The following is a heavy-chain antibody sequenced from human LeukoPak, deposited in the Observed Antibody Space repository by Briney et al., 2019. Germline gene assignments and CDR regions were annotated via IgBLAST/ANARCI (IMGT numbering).Heavy chain of an antibody. Sequence: GGSLRLSCVASGFTFSDYNMAWIRLAPGKGLEWVSYISDSGSDTNYADSVKGLFTISRDNAKNSLYLQMNSLRVEDTAVYYCAGYGYGYGKPIDYWGQGTLVTVSS. D-gene: IGHD5-18*01. V-gene: IGHV3-11*03. CDR1: GFTFSDYN. CDR3: AGYGYGYGKPIDY. J-gene: IGHJ4*02. CDR2: ISDSGSDT.